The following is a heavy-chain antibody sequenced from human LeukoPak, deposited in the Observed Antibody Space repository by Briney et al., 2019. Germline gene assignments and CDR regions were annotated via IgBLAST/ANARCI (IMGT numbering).Heavy chain of an antibody. Sequence: GSSVKVSCKASGGTFSSYAISWVRQAPGKGLEWMGGFDPEDGETIYAQKFQGRVTMTEDTSTDTAYMELSSLRSEDTAVNYCATALPYYSAYYYMDVWGKGTTVTVSS. V-gene: IGHV1-24*01. CDR1: GGTFSSYA. CDR2: FDPEDGET. J-gene: IGHJ6*03. D-gene: IGHD1-26*01. CDR3: ATALPYYSAYYYMDV.